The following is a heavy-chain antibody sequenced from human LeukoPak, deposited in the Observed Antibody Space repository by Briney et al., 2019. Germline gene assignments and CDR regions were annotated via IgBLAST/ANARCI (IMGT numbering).Heavy chain of an antibody. CDR2: IYYSGST. Sequence: SETLSLTCTVSGGSISSGDYYWSWIRQSPGKGLEWIGYIYYSGSTYYNPSLKSRVTISVDTSKNQFSLKLSSVTAADTAVYYCARALVDYGDFDFDLWGRGTLVTVSS. J-gene: IGHJ2*01. V-gene: IGHV4-30-4*01. CDR1: GGSISSGDYY. CDR3: ARALVDYGDFDFDL. D-gene: IGHD4-17*01.